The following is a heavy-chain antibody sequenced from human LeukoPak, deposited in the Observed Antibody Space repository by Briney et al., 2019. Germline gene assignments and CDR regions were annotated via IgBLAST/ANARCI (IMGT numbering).Heavy chain of an antibody. J-gene: IGHJ4*02. CDR3: AALNIVTRPWCFDY. CDR2: IYYSGST. Sequence: SETLSLTCTVPGGSISSGGYYWSWLRQHPGKGLEWIGYIYYSGSTNYNPSLKSRVTISVDTSKNQFSLKLSSVTAADTAVYYCAALNIVTRPWCFDYWGQGTLVTVSS. V-gene: IGHV4-61*08. D-gene: IGHD6-6*01. CDR1: GGSISSGGYY.